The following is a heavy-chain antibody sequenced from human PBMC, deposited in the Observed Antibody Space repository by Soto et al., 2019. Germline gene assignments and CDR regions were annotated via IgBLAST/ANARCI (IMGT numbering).Heavy chain of an antibody. V-gene: IGHV3-23*01. Sequence: GGSLRLSCAASGFTFSSYAMSWVRQAPGKGLEWVSSISGSGGSTYYADSVKGRFTISRDNSKNTLYLQMNSLRAEDTAVYYCAKDDSYGDYYYGMDVWGQGTTVTVSS. D-gene: IGHD5-18*01. CDR1: GFTFSSYA. CDR2: ISGSGGST. J-gene: IGHJ6*02. CDR3: AKDDSYGDYYYGMDV.